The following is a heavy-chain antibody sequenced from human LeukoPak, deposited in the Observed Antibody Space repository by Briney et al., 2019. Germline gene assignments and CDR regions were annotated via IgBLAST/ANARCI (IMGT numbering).Heavy chain of an antibody. D-gene: IGHD6-19*01. CDR1: GFTFKEYG. CDR2: INENARNT. V-gene: IGHV3-23*01. CDR3: TKGDGGWYPIDY. Sequence: PGGSLRLSCAASGFTFKEYGVSWVRQAPGKGLEWVSTINENARNTHYADSVQGRFTISRDNSKNTLLLQMNSLRVDDTALYYCTKGDGGWYPIDYWGQGTLVIVSS. J-gene: IGHJ4*02.